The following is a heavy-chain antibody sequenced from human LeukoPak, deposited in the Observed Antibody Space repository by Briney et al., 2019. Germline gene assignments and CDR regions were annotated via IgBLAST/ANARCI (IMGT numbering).Heavy chain of an antibody. J-gene: IGHJ4*02. CDR3: SSHFYGGNS. CDR2: ISSSSGYI. D-gene: IGHD4-23*01. CDR1: GFTFSSYS. Sequence: GGSLRLYCAASGFTFSSYSMNWVRQAPGKGLEWVSSISSSSGYIYYADSVKGRFTISGDNAKNSLYLQMNRQRAQATAVYYCSSHFYGGNSWRQGTRVTVSS. V-gene: IGHV3-21*01.